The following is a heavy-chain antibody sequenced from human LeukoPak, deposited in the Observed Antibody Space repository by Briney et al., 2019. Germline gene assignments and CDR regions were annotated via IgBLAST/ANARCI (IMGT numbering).Heavy chain of an antibody. V-gene: IGHV3-23*01. CDR3: ARGGRPDY. Sequence: PGGSLRLSCAASGFTFSSYAMSWVRQAPGKGLAWVSTISGGSGSTYCADSVKGRFTISRDNAKNSLYLQMSSLRAEDTAVYYCARGGRPDYWGQGTLVTVSS. CDR2: ISGGSGST. D-gene: IGHD3-10*01. J-gene: IGHJ4*02. CDR1: GFTFSSYA.